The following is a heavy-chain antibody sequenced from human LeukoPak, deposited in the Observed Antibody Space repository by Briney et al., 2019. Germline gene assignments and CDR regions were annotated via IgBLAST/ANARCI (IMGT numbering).Heavy chain of an antibody. CDR3: ARHTYASYYYGMDV. J-gene: IGHJ6*02. CDR2: IYYSGST. CDR1: GGSISSSSYY. D-gene: IGHD3-16*01. V-gene: IGHV4-39*01. Sequence: TSETLSLTCTVSGGSISSSSYYWGWIRQSPGKGLEWIGSIYYSGSTYYKPSLESRVTISVDTSKNQFSLKLSSVTAADTAVYYCARHTYASYYYGMDVWGQGTTVTVSS.